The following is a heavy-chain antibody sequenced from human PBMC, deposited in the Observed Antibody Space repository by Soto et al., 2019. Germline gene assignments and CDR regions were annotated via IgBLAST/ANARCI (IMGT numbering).Heavy chain of an antibody. Sequence: SETLSLTCTVSGGSISSSDYYWGWIRQPPGKGLEWIGNIYYSGSASYNPSLKSRVTISVDTSKNQVSLKLSSVTAADTAVYIRLSGYPWVGFDYWGQGTLVPDSS. CDR3: LSGYPWVGFDY. CDR1: GGSISSSDYY. D-gene: IGHD3-3*01. J-gene: IGHJ4*02. CDR2: IYYSGSA. V-gene: IGHV4-39*01.